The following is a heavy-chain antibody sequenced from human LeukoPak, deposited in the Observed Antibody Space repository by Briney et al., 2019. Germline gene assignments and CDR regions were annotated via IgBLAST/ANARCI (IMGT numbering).Heavy chain of an antibody. CDR2: ISGSGGST. CDR3: AKAGRRIAVAGYFDY. J-gene: IGHJ4*02. Sequence: GGSLRLSCAASGFTFSSYAMSWVRQAPGKGLEWVSAISGSGGSTYYADSVKGRFTISRDNSKNTLYLQMNSLRAEDMAVYYCAKAGRRIAVAGYFDYWGQGTLVTVSS. CDR1: GFTFSSYA. D-gene: IGHD6-19*01. V-gene: IGHV3-23*01.